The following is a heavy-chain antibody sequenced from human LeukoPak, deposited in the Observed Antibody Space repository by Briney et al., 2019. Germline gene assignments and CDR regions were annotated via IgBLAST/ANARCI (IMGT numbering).Heavy chain of an antibody. V-gene: IGHV3-7*03. D-gene: IGHD4/OR15-4a*01. CDR2: IKQDRSEK. CDR3: ARRAGAYSHPYDY. Sequence: PGGSLRLSCAASGFTFSNYWMSWVRQAPGKGLEWVANIKQDRSEKYYVDSVKGRFTISRDNAKNSLYLQMNSLRAEDTAVYYCARRAGAYSHPYDYWGQGTLVTVSS. CDR1: GFTFSNYW. J-gene: IGHJ4*02.